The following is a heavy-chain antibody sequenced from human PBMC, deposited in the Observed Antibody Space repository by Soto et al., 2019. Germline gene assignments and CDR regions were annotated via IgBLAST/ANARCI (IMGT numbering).Heavy chain of an antibody. V-gene: IGHV1-69*04. D-gene: IGHD3-3*01. J-gene: IGHJ3*02. Sequence: GASVKVSCKASGGTFSSYTISWVRQAPGQGLEWMGRIIPILGIANYAQKFQGRVTITADKSTSTAYMELSSLRSEDTAVYYCARELPTTSYYDFWSGSTGAFDIWGQGTMVTVSS. CDR1: GGTFSSYT. CDR3: ARELPTTSYYDFWSGSTGAFDI. CDR2: IIPILGIA.